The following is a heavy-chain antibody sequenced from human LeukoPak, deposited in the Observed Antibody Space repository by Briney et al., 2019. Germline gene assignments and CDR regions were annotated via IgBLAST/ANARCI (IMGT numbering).Heavy chain of an antibody. CDR3: AKDLGPMIVVVTPYYFDH. V-gene: IGHV3-30*18. Sequence: GGSLRLSCAASGFTFSSHGMHWVRQAPGKGLEWVAVFSYDGSNKYYADSVKGRFTISRDNSKNTLYLQMNSLRAEDTAVYYCAKDLGPMIVVVTPYYFDHWGQGTLVTVSS. J-gene: IGHJ4*02. CDR1: GFTFSSHG. CDR2: FSYDGSNK. D-gene: IGHD3-22*01.